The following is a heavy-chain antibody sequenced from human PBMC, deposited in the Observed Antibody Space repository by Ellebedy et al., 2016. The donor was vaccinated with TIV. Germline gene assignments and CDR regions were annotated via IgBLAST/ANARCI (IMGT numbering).Heavy chain of an antibody. V-gene: IGHV3-33*08. CDR2: IGYDGGNR. CDR3: ARVAPARQLDC. J-gene: IGHJ4*02. Sequence: PGGSLRLSCAASGFTFNSYGMHWVRQAPGKGLEWVALIGYDGGNRYYADSVKGRFTISKDNSKNTLYLQMNSLRAEDTAVYYCARVAPARQLDCWGQGTLFAVSS. D-gene: IGHD6-6*01. CDR1: GFTFNSYG.